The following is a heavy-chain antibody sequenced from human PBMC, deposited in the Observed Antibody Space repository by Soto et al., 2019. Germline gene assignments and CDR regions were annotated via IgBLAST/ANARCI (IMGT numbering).Heavy chain of an antibody. Sequence: GGSLRLSCAASGFTFSSYGMHWVRQAPGKGLEWVAVISYDGSNKYYADSVKGRFTISRDNSKNTLYLQMNSLRAEDTAVYYCAKAFGGGTYYYYYMDVWGKGTTVTVSS. J-gene: IGHJ6*03. V-gene: IGHV3-30*18. D-gene: IGHD2-15*01. CDR1: GFTFSSYG. CDR3: AKAFGGGTYYYYYMDV. CDR2: ISYDGSNK.